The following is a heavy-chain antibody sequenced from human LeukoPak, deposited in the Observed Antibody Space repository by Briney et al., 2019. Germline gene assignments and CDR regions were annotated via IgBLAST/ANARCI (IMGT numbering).Heavy chain of an antibody. V-gene: IGHV3-30*04. J-gene: IGHJ4*02. CDR3: ARENLEYYYDTSGPEY. Sequence: PGGSLRLSCAGSRFIFSQFSMHWVRQAPGKGLEWVAVISFNGNDAHVADSVKGRFTISRDNSRNTLFLEMNSLRKEDTAVYYCARENLEYYYDTSGPEYWGQGTQVTVSS. CDR1: RFIFSQFS. D-gene: IGHD3-22*01. CDR2: ISFNGNDA.